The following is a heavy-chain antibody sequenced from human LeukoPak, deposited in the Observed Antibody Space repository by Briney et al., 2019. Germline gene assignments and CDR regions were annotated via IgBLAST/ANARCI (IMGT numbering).Heavy chain of an antibody. CDR3: ARSGGSTVTTRYFDL. CDR2: IYYSGST. J-gene: IGHJ2*01. D-gene: IGHD4-17*01. V-gene: IGHV4-59*08. CDR1: GGSISSYS. Sequence: PSETLSLTCTVSGGSISSYSWSWIRQPPGKGLEWIGYIYYSGSTNYNPSLKSRVTISVDTSKNQYSLKLSSVTAADTAVYYCARSGGSTVTTRYFDLWGRGTLVTVSS.